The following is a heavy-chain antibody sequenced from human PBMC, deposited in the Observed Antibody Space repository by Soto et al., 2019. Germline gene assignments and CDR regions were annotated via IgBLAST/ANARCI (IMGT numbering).Heavy chain of an antibody. D-gene: IGHD3-9*01. CDR3: ARSDILTGYYPN. J-gene: IGHJ4*02. CDR2: INSDGSST. Sequence: GGSLRLSCAASGFTFSSYWMHWVRQAPGKGLVWVSRINSDGSSTSYADSVEGRFTISRDNAKNTLYLQMNSLRAEDTAVYYCARSDILTGYYPNWGQGTLVTVSS. CDR1: GFTFSSYW. V-gene: IGHV3-74*01.